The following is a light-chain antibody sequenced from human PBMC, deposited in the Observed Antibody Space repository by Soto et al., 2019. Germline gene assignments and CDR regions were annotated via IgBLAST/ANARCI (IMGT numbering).Light chain of an antibody. Sequence: EIVLTQSPGTLSLSPGERATLSCRASQSVSSGYLAWYQQKPGQAPRLLIYSASSRATGIPDRFSGSGSGTDFTLTISRLEPEDFAVYYCQQYSSSPPYTFGQGTKLEIK. J-gene: IGKJ2*01. V-gene: IGKV3-20*01. CDR3: QQYSSSPPYT. CDR2: SAS. CDR1: QSVSSGY.